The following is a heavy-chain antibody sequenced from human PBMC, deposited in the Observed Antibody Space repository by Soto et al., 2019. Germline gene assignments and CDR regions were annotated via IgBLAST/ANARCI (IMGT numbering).Heavy chain of an antibody. Sequence: PSETLSLTCTVSGGSISSYYWSWIRQPPGKGLEWIGYIYYSGSTNYNPSLKSRVTISVDTSKNQFSLKLSSVTAADTAVYYCARDQVSPGRVEYYYGMDVWGQGTTVTVYS. J-gene: IGHJ6*02. V-gene: IGHV4-59*01. D-gene: IGHD1-20*01. CDR3: ARDQVSPGRVEYYYGMDV. CDR2: IYYSGST. CDR1: GGSISSYY.